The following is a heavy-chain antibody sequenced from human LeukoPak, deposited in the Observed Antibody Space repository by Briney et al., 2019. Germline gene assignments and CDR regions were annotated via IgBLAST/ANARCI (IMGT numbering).Heavy chain of an antibody. CDR1: GGSISSGSYH. V-gene: IGHV4-61*02. CDR2: IYTSGST. J-gene: IGHJ6*04. CDR3: ARSWLRFLEWFDV. D-gene: IGHD3-3*01. Sequence: PSQTLSLTCTVSGGSISSGSYHWSWIRQPAGKGLEWIGRIYTSGSTNYNPSLKSRVTISVDTSKNQFSLKLSSVTAADTAVYYCARSWLRFLEWFDVWGKGTTVTVSS.